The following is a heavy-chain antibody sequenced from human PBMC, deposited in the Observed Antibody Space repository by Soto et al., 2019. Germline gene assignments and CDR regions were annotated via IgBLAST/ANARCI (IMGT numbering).Heavy chain of an antibody. CDR1: GFTFSSYG. J-gene: IGHJ6*02. Sequence: QVQLVESGGGVVQTGRSLRLSCAASGFTFSSYGMHWVRQAPGKGLEWVAVISYDGSNKYYADSVKGRFTISRDNSKNTLYLKMNSLRAEDTAVYYCAKGGGYYGSGSYSVGENYYGMDVWGQGTTVTVSS. CDR2: ISYDGSNK. D-gene: IGHD3-10*01. V-gene: IGHV3-30*18. CDR3: AKGGGYYGSGSYSVGENYYGMDV.